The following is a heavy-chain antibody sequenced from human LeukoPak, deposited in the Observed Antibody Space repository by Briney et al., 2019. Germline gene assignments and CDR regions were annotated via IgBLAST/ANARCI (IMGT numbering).Heavy chain of an antibody. J-gene: IGHJ4*02. CDR1: GAAFTILA. Sequence: GGSLRLSCAVSGAAFTILAMHWIRQCPGKELEFVSAIGGDGTITHYGDSVRGGFMITRDNSKNTMYLQMGGPRPEDTAVYFCATGYNHYYDYWGQGIQVTVSS. D-gene: IGHD5-24*01. V-gene: IGHV3-64*02. CDR2: IGGDGTIT. CDR3: ATGYNHYYDY.